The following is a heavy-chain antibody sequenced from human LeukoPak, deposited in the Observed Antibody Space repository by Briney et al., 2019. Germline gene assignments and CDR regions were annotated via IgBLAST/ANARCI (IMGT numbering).Heavy chain of an antibody. J-gene: IGHJ5*02. V-gene: IGHV3-15*01. D-gene: IGHD4-17*01. CDR2: IKSKTSGGTT. CDR3: TADYGLDP. Sequence: GGSLRLSCTASGFTFINAWMTWVRQAPGKGLEWVGRIKSKTSGGTTDYAAPVNGRLTISRDDSKNTLYLQMNSLKSEDTAVYYCTADYGLDPWGQGNLVIVSS. CDR1: GFTFINAW.